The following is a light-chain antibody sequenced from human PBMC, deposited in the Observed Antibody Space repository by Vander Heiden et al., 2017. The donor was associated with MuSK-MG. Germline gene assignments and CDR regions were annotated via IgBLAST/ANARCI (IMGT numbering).Light chain of an antibody. Sequence: EIVLTQSPATLSLSPGERATLSCRATQSVSSYLAWYQQKPGQAPRLLIYDASNRATGSPARFSGSGSGTDFTLTISSLEPEDFEVYYCQQRSNWPPKLTFGGGTKVEIK. CDR2: DAS. V-gene: IGKV3-11*01. CDR3: QQRSNWPPKLT. J-gene: IGKJ4*01. CDR1: QSVSSY.